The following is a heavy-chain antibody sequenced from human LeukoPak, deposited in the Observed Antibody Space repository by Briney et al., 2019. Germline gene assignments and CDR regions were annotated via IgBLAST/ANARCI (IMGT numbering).Heavy chain of an antibody. Sequence: SETLSLTCAVSGASISSNNWWWSWVRQPPGKGLEWIGEIYHSGSTNYNPSLKSRVTMSVDKSKNQFSLKLSSVTAADTAVYYCARAEYDFWSGYYRPPNWFDPWGQGTLVTVSS. CDR1: GASISSNNW. CDR2: IYHSGST. J-gene: IGHJ5*02. CDR3: ARAEYDFWSGYYRPPNWFDP. V-gene: IGHV4-4*02. D-gene: IGHD3-3*01.